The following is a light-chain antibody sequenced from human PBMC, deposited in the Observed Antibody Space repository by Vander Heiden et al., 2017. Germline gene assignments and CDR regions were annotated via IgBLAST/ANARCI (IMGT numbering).Light chain of an antibody. J-gene: IGLJ3*02. CDR3: QSYDSSLDWV. V-gene: IGLV1-40*01. CDR2: GNT. CDR1: SPNIGSGFD. Sequence: QSVLTQPPSVSGAPGQSVTISCTGSSPNIGSGFDVHWYQQLPGTAPKLLIYGNTNRPSGVPDRFSGPKSGTSASLAITGLQAEDEADYYCQSYDSSLDWVFGGGTKLTVL.